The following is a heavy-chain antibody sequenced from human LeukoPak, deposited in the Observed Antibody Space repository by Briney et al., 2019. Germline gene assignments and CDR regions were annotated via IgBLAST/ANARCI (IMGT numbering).Heavy chain of an antibody. CDR1: GFTVSSNY. J-gene: IGHJ4*02. CDR2: IYSGGST. Sequence: GGSLRLSCAASGFTVSSNYMSWVRQAPGKGLEWVSVIYSGGSTYYADSVKGRFTISRDNSKNTLYLQMNSLRAEDTAVYYCAKDLGYNWNDGFDYWGQGTLVTVSS. V-gene: IGHV3-53*01. D-gene: IGHD1-20*01. CDR3: AKDLGYNWNDGFDY.